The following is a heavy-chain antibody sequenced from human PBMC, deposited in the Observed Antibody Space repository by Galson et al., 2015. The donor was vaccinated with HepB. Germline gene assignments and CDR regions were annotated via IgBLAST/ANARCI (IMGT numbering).Heavy chain of an antibody. V-gene: IGHV4-39*01. CDR3: ARVPAAGPGYCDY. CDR2: IYYSGST. CDR1: GGSISSSSYY. J-gene: IGHJ4*02. D-gene: IGHD6-13*01. Sequence: QVQLQESGPGLVKPSETLSLTCTVSGGSISSSSYYWGWIRQPPGTGLEWIGSIYYSGSTYYNPSLKSRVTISVDTSKNQFSLKLSSVTAADTAVYYCARVPAAGPGYCDYWGQGTLVTVSS.